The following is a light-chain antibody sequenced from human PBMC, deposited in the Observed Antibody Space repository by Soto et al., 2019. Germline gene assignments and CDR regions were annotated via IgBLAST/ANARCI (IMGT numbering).Light chain of an antibody. J-gene: IGLJ2*01. CDR3: CSYAGSYTLRV. Sequence: QSALTQPRSVSGSPGQSVTISCTGTSSDVGANNYVSWYQQHPGKVPKLMIYDVRKRPSGVPDRFSGSKSGNTASLTISGLQAEDEADYYCCSYAGSYTLRVFGGGTKLTVL. CDR1: SSDVGANNY. V-gene: IGLV2-11*01. CDR2: DVR.